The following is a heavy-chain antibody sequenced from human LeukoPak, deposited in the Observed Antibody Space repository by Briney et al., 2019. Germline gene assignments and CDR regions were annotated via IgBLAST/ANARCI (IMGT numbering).Heavy chain of an antibody. V-gene: IGHV4-4*07. CDR3: AAEYCSSTSCTDSFDY. CDR2: IYTSGST. J-gene: IGHJ4*02. D-gene: IGHD2-2*01. CDR1: GGSISSYY. Sequence: SETLSLTCTVSGGSISSYYWSWIRQPAGKGLEWIGRIYTSGSTNYNPSLKSRVTMSVDTSKNQFSLKLSSVTAADTAVYYCAAEYCSSTSCTDSFDYWGQGTLVTVSS.